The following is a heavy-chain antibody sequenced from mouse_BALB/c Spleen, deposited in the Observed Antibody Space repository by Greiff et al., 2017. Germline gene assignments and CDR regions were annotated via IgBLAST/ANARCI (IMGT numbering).Heavy chain of an antibody. Sequence: EVKVVESGGDLVKPGGSLKLSCAASGFTFSSYGMSWVRQTPDKRLEWVATISSGGSYTYYPDSVKGRFTISRDNAKNTLYLQMSSLKSEDTAMYYCARDMITTGYYFDYWGQGTTLTVSS. J-gene: IGHJ2*01. D-gene: IGHD2-4*01. CDR1: GFTFSSYG. CDR2: ISSGGSYT. CDR3: ARDMITTGYYFDY. V-gene: IGHV5-6*01.